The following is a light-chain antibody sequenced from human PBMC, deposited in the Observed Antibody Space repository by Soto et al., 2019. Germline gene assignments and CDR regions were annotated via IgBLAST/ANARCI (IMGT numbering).Light chain of an antibody. Sequence: QSVLTQPPSASGTPGQRVTISCSGSSSNFGSNIKNRRSNIGSNTVNWYPQLPGTAPKLPIYSDNQRPSGVPDRFSGSKSGTSAALAISGLQSEDEADYYCAAWDDSLNGYVFGTGTKLTVL. J-gene: IGLJ1*01. CDR3: AAWDDSLNGYV. CDR2: SDN. CDR1: SSNFGSNIKNRRSNIGSNT. V-gene: IGLV1-44*01.